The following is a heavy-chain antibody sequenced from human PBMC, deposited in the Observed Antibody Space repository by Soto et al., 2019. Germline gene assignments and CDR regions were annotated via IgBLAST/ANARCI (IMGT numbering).Heavy chain of an antibody. V-gene: IGHV4-39*01. CDR1: GGSISSSSYY. CDR3: RGFGVDSTVAFDP. CDR2: IYYSGST. J-gene: IGHJ5*02. Sequence: SETLSLTCTVSGGSISSSSYYWGWIRQPPGKGLEWIGSIYYSGSTYYNPSLKSRVTISVDTSKNQFSLKLSSVTAADTAVYYCRGFGVDSTVAFDPWGQGTLVTVSS. D-gene: IGHD3-3*01.